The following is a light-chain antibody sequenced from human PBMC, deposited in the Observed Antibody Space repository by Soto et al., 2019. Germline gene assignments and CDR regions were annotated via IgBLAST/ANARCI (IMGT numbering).Light chain of an antibody. CDR3: RSYTSSTTLV. Sequence: QSVLTQPASVSGSPGQSITISCTGTSSDVGDYNYVSWNQQHPGKAPKLIIYEVSNRPSGVSNRFSGSKSGNTASLTISGLQAEDEADYHCRSYTSSTTLVFGTGTKLTVL. CDR2: EVS. V-gene: IGLV2-14*01. J-gene: IGLJ1*01. CDR1: SSDVGDYNY.